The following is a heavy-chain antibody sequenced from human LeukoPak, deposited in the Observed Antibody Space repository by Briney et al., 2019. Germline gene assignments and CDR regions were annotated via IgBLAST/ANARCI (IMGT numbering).Heavy chain of an antibody. Sequence: SETLSLTCTVSGGSISSSSYYWGWIRQPPGRGLEWIGSIYYSGSTYYNPSLKSRVTISVDTSKNQFSLKLSSVTAADTAVYYCARLYYYDSSGYRLQKYYFDYWGQGTLVTVSS. V-gene: IGHV4-39*07. CDR1: GGSISSSSYY. CDR2: IYYSGST. J-gene: IGHJ4*02. D-gene: IGHD3-22*01. CDR3: ARLYYYDSSGYRLQKYYFDY.